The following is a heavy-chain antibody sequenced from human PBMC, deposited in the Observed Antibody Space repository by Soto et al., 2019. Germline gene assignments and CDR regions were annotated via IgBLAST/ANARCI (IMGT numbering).Heavy chain of an antibody. V-gene: IGHV4-4*02. CDR1: GGSISSSNW. J-gene: IGHJ1*01. CDR3: PGGGDPWIQH. Sequence: QVQLQESGPGLVKPSGTLSLTCAVSGGSISSSNWWSWVRQPPGKGLEWIGEIYHSGSTNYNPSLRGRFTISLNKSKTQFPLKRSSVTAGDPAVYSCPGGGDPWIQHWGQGTLVTVSS. D-gene: IGHD3-16*01. CDR2: IYHSGST.